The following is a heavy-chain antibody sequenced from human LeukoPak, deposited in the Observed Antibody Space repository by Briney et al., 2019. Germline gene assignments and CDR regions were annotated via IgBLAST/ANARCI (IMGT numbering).Heavy chain of an antibody. J-gene: IGHJ1*01. CDR3: ARESDYGDYNPFQH. V-gene: IGHV1-2*02. D-gene: IGHD4-17*01. CDR1: GYTFTDSY. Sequence: ASVKVSCKASGYTFTDSYMHWVRQAPGQGLEWMGWINPNSGGTNYAQKFQGRVTITADKSTSIVYMELSSLRSEDAAVYYCARESDYGDYNPFQHWGQGTLVTVSS. CDR2: INPNSGGT.